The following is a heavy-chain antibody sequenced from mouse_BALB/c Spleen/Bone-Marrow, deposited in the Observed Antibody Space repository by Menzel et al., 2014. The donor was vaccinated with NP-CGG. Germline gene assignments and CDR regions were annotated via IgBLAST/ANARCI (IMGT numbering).Heavy chain of an antibody. CDR1: GFNIKDTY. CDR3: ARWEYYAMGY. Sequence: EVQLQESGAELVKPGASVKLSCTASGFNIKDTYMHWVKQRPEQGLEWIGRIDPANGNTKYDPKFQGKATITADTSSNTAYLQLSSLTSEDTAVYYCARWEYYAMGYWGQGTSVTVSS. V-gene: IGHV14-3*02. J-gene: IGHJ4*01. D-gene: IGHD4-1*01. CDR2: IDPANGNT.